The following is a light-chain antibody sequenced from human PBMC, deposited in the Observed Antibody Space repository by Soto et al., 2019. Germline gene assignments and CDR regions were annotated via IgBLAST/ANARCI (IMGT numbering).Light chain of an antibody. Sequence: QSALTQPPSASGTPGQRVSISCFGSSSNIGSNTVSWYQQFPGTAPGAAPKLLMYGGNQRPSGVPDRFSGSASGTSASLAISGVQSEDEADYYCAVWDDILNALVIGGGTKLTVL. CDR3: AVWDDILNALV. CDR2: GGN. CDR1: SSNIGSNT. J-gene: IGLJ2*01. V-gene: IGLV1-44*01.